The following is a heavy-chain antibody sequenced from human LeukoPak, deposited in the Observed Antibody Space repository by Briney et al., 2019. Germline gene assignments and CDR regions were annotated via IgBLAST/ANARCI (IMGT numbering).Heavy chain of an antibody. V-gene: IGHV4-4*02. CDR1: GASINSTNW. J-gene: IGHJ4*02. CDR2: VYHRGTT. Sequence: SETLSLICAVSGASINSTNWWSWVRQPPGKGLEWIGEVYHRGTTNYNPSLKSRVTILVDKSKNHFSLNLTSVTAADTAVYFCARAGGLREIIGGDWGQGTQVSVSS. D-gene: IGHD1-26*01. CDR3: ARAGGLREIIGGD.